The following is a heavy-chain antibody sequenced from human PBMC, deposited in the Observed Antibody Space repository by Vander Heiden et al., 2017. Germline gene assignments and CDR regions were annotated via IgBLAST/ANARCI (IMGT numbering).Heavy chain of an antibody. CDR2: IWYDESKT. V-gene: IGHV3-33*01. CDR1: GFPFRSYG. D-gene: IGHD1-26*01. Sequence: QLVESGGGVVQPGTSLGLSCAASGFPFRSYGMHWVRQAPGKGLEWVAVIWYDESKTYYEDSVKGRFTISRDNFKDTLYLEMNSLRAEDSAVYWCARGGSHTHTDGFSFWGQGTMVSVS. J-gene: IGHJ3*01. CDR3: ARGGSHTHTDGFSF.